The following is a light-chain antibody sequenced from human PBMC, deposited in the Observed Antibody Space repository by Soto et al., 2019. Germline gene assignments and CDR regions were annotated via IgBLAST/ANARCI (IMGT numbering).Light chain of an antibody. CDR1: QSVSSN. V-gene: IGKV3-15*01. Sequence: ETVMTQSPATLSVSPGEGATLSCRASQSVSSNLAWYQQRPGQTPRLLVYGASIRATGMSARFSGSGSGTEFTLTISCLQSEDFALYYCQQYNEWPHTFGGGTKVEIK. CDR2: GAS. CDR3: QQYNEWPHT. J-gene: IGKJ4*01.